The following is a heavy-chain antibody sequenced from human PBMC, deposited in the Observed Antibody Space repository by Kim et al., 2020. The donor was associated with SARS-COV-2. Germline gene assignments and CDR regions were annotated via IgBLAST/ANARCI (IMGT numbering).Heavy chain of an antibody. D-gene: IGHD2-21*01. V-gene: IGHV7-4-1*02. Sequence: ASVKVSCKASGYIFNRDAMNWVRQAPGQGLEWMGWINTNTGNPTYAQGFTGRFVCSLDTSVSTAYLQISNLKAEDTAVYYCARDNLPVIGIDALDLWGLG. CDR2: INTNTGNP. CDR1: GYIFNRDA. J-gene: IGHJ3*01. CDR3: ARDNLPVIGIDALDL.